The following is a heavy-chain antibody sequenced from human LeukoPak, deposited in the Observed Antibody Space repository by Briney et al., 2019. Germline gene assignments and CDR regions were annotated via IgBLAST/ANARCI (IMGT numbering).Heavy chain of an antibody. CDR2: IIPHLGTA. V-gene: IGHV1-69*10. J-gene: IGHJ5*02. CDR1: GGTFSSYA. D-gene: IGHD3-10*01. Sequence: SVTVSCKASGGTFSSYAISWVRQAPGQALEWMGGIIPHLGTANYAQQSQGRVTINAVTSTSTAYMELSSLRSEDTAVEYRARVSFTMVRGVIIGCQYWFDPWGQGTLVTVSS. CDR3: ARVSFTMVRGVIIGCQYWFDP.